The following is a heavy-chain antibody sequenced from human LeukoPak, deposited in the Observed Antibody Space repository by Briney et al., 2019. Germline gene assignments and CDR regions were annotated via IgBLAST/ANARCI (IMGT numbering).Heavy chain of an antibody. CDR2: VYYSGST. Sequence: SETLSLTCTVSGGSISSGGYYWSWIRQHPGKGLEWIGYVYYSGSTYYNPSLKGRVTISVDTSKNQFSLKLSSVTAADTAVYYCARDNRSRVPAAMLYYYGMDVWGQGTTVTVSS. V-gene: IGHV4-31*03. D-gene: IGHD2-2*01. CDR3: ARDNRSRVPAAMLYYYGMDV. CDR1: GGSISSGGYY. J-gene: IGHJ6*02.